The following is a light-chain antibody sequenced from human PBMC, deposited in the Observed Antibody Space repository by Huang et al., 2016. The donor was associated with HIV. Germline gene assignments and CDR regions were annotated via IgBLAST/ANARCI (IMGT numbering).Light chain of an antibody. J-gene: IGKJ4*01. CDR1: QGISSA. Sequence: AIQLTQSPSSLSASVGDRVTITCRASQGISSALAWYQQKPGKAPKLLIYDVSSLQSGVPSRCSGSGSGTEFTLTISSLQPEDFATYYCQQFYNFPRTFGGGTKVEIK. CDR2: DVS. V-gene: IGKV1D-13*01. CDR3: QQFYNFPRT.